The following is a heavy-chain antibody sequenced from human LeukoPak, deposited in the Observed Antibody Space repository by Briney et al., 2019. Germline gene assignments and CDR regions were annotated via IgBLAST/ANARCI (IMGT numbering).Heavy chain of an antibody. V-gene: IGHV4-34*01. D-gene: IGHD3-3*01. CDR1: GGSFSGSY. CDR2: INHSGST. Sequence: SETLSLTCAVYGGSFSGSYCSWIRQPPGKGLEWVGEINHSGSTNYNPSLKSRATISVDTPKNQFSLKLSSVTAADTAVYYCARGLPAYYDFWSGLRGYYMDVWGKGTTVTVSS. CDR3: ARGLPAYYDFWSGLRGYYMDV. J-gene: IGHJ6*03.